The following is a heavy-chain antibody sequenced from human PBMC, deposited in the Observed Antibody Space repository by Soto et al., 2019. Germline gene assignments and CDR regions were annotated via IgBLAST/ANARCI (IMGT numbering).Heavy chain of an antibody. CDR1: GFIFKMYW. J-gene: IGHJ4*02. CDR3: TRGPRPISTGTGAY. D-gene: IGHD3-10*01. CDR2: IYNDGTYS. Sequence: GGSLRLSCAASGFIFKMYWMHWVRQSPGKGLVWISRIYNDGTYSDYADSVRGRFTISGDNVNDTLYLQMNNLRAEDSGLYYCTRGPRPISTGTGAYWGQGTQVTVSS. V-gene: IGHV3-74*01.